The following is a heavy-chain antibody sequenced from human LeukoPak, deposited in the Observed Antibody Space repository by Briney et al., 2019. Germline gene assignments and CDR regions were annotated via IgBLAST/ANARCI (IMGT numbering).Heavy chain of an antibody. J-gene: IGHJ4*02. CDR2: IFPGDSDT. D-gene: IGHD2-21*02. CDR1: GYRFTSNW. V-gene: IGHV5-51*01. Sequence: GESLKISCKAYGYRFTSNWIGWVRQMPGKGLEWMGIIFPGDSDTRYSPSFQGQVTISADKSISTAYLQWSSLKASDTAMYYCASARTVTAGFDYWGQGTLVTVSS. CDR3: ASARTVTAGFDY.